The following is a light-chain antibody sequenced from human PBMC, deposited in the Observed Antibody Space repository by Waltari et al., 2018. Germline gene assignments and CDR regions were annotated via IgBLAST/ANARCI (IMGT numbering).Light chain of an antibody. CDR1: SSDFGSYNL. CDR2: EVS. V-gene: IGLV2-23*02. J-gene: IGLJ1*01. CDR3: CSYAGSSTPYV. Sequence: QSALTQPASVSGSPGQSITISCTGTSSDFGSYNLFSWYRQHPGKAPKLLIYEVSKRPSGVSNRFSGSKSGNAASLTISGLQAEDEADYYCCSYAGSSTPYVFGTGTKVTVL.